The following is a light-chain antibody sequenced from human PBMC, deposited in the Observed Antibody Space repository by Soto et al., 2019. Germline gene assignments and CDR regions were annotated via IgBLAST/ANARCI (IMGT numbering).Light chain of an antibody. J-gene: IGLJ1*01. CDR3: SSYTDSRNYV. V-gene: IGLV2-14*01. CDR2: QVT. Sequence: QSVLTQPASVSGSPGQSITISCTGTSSDLAIYNYVSWYQQQPGKAPKLMIYQVTNRPSGVSNRFSGSRSGNTASLTISGLQAEDEADYYCSSYTDSRNYVFGTGIKVTVL. CDR1: SSDLAIYNY.